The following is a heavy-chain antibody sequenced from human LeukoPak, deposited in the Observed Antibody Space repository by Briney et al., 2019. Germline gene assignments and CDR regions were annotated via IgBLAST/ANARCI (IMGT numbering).Heavy chain of an antibody. CDR3: ARDGTIFGVVIAWFDP. J-gene: IGHJ5*02. V-gene: IGHV1-2*02. CDR2: INPNSGGT. CDR1: GYSFTGYY. D-gene: IGHD3-3*01. Sequence: GESLKISCKGSGYSFTGYYMHWVRQAPGQGLEWMGWINPNSGGTNYAQKFQGRVTMTRDTSISTAYMELSRLRSDDTAVYYCARDGTIFGVVIAWFDPWGQGTLVTVSS.